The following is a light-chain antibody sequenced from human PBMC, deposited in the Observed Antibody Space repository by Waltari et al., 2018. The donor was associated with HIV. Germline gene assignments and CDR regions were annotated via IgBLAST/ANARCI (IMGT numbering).Light chain of an antibody. J-gene: IGKJ1*01. CDR2: DAS. CDR1: HSVGSF. V-gene: IGKV3-11*01. CDR3: QQRSNWPPWS. Sequence: DIVLTQSPVILSLSPGESTTISCWASHSVGSFLAWYQQRPGQSPSLLIYDASRRATGVPARFSGSGSGTNFTLTIKNLEPEDVAIYYCQQRSNWPPWSFGQGTRVDIK.